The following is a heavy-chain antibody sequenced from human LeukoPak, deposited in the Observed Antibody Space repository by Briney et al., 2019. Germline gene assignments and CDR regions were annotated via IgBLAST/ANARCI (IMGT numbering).Heavy chain of an antibody. CDR1: GYTFTSYG. CDR3: ARGYCSSTSCSYYFDY. CDR2: ISAYNGNT. Sequence: ASVKVSRKASGYTFTSYGISWVRQAPGQGLEWMGWISAYNGNTNYAQKLQGRVTMTTDTSTSTAYMELRSLRSDDTAVYYCARGYCSSTSCSYYFDYWGQGTLVTVSS. V-gene: IGHV1-18*01. D-gene: IGHD2-2*01. J-gene: IGHJ4*02.